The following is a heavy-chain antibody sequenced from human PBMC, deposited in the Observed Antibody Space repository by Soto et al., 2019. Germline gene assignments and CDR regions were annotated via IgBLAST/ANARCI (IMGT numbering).Heavy chain of an antibody. CDR3: ARPTNRGKYYYGMDV. V-gene: IGHV5-51*01. Sequence: GESVKISCKGSGYSFTSYWIGWVRQMPGKGLECMGIIYPGDSDTRYSPSFQGQVTISADKSISTAYLQWSSLKASDTAMYYCARPTNRGKYYYGMDVWGQGTTVTVSS. J-gene: IGHJ6*02. CDR1: GYSFTSYW. CDR2: IYPGDSDT. D-gene: IGHD2-8*01.